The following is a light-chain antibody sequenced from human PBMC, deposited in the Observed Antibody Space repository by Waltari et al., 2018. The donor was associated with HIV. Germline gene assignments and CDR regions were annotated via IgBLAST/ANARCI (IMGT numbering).Light chain of an antibody. CDR3: QVWDSDPDHPV. CDR1: NIGSKS. CDR2: DDN. V-gene: IGLV3-21*02. J-gene: IGLJ3*02. Sequence: SYLLTQSPSESVAPGQTARITCGGNNIGSKSVHWYQQQTGKAPVLVVVDDNGRPSGIPERYSGSNSGNTASLTSSRVESGDEADYSCQVWDSDPDHPVFGGGTQLTVL.